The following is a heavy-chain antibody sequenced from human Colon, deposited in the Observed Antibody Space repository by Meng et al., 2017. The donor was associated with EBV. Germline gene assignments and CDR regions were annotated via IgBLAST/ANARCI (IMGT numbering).Heavy chain of an antibody. Sequence: QVQLQESGSVLVKPSESLSLTCAVPGGSMSSYNWGSWVRLASGQGLEWIGEIYHSGSTNSNPSLRSRLTLSVDKSKNQISLKLTSVTAADTALYYCAKVQSSGRFSWFDPWGQGTLVTVSS. J-gene: IGHJ5*02. CDR1: GGSMSSYNW. V-gene: IGHV4-4*02. CDR2: IYHSGST. D-gene: IGHD3-10*01. CDR3: AKVQSSGRFSWFDP.